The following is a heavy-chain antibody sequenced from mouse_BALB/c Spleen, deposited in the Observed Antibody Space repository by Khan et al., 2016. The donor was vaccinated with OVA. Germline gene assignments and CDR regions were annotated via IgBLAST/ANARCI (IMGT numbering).Heavy chain of an antibody. J-gene: IGHJ3*01. CDR1: GFNINDTY. CDR2: IDPPNDDS. Sequence: VQLQQSGAELVKPGASVKLSCSASGFNINDTYIHWMKQRPEQGLEWIGRIDPPNDDSKYGQKFQAKATLTADTSSNTAYLQLSSLTSEDTAVYYCATLYSRSFAFWGQGTLVSVSA. CDR3: ATLYSRSFAF. V-gene: IGHV14-3*02. D-gene: IGHD2-5*01.